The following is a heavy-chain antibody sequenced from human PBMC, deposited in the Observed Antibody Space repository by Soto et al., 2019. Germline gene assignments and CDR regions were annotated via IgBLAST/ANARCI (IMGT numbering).Heavy chain of an antibody. V-gene: IGHV4-59*01. CDR2: IYYSGST. CDR1: GGSISSYY. J-gene: IGHJ6*02. CDR3: ARSAYYYGSGSYYDSSGMDV. D-gene: IGHD3-10*01. Sequence: SETLSLTCTVSGGSISSYYWSWIRQPPGKGLEWIGYIYYSGSTNYNPSLKSRVTISVDTSKNQFSLKLSSVTAADTAVYYCARSAYYYGSGSYYDSSGMDVWGQGTTVTVSS.